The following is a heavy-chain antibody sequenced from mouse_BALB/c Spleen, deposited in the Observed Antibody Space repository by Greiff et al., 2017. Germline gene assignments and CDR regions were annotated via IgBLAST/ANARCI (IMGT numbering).Heavy chain of an antibody. V-gene: IGHV2-9-2*01. D-gene: IGHD2-10*01. CDR3: VRESCYGNPYAMDY. CDR1: GFSLTSYD. Sequence: VQGVESGPGLVAPSQSLSITCTVSGFSLTSYDISWIRQPPGKGLEWLGVIWTGGGTNYNSAFMSRLSISKDNSKSQVFLKMNSLQTDDTAIYYCVRESCYGNPYAMDYWGQGTSVTVSS. J-gene: IGHJ4*01. CDR2: IWTGGGT.